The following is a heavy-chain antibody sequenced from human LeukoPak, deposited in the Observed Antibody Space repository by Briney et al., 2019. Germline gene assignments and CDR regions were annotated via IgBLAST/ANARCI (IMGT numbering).Heavy chain of an antibody. J-gene: IGHJ4*02. V-gene: IGHV4-34*01. CDR2: IHPSGST. CDR1: GVSFSGYY. D-gene: IGHD5-24*01. CDR3: SRGREDYKGGVD. Sequence: SETLSLTCAVYGVSFSGYYCTWIRQPPGKGLEWIGEIHPSGSTDYNPSPKNRITISLDTTTNQFSLHLSSVTAADTAIYYCSRGREDYKGGVDWGQGTLVTVSS.